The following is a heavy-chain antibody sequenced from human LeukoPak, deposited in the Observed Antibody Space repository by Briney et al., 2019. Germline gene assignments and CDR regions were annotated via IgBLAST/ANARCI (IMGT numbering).Heavy chain of an antibody. J-gene: IGHJ5*02. D-gene: IGHD1-20*01. CDR2: IYPGDSDT. V-gene: IGHV5-51*01. CDR1: GYSFTNFW. Sequence: GESLKISCKGSGYSFTNFWIGWVRQMPGKGLEWMGIIYPGDSDTRYSPSFQGQVTISADKSISTAYLQWSSLKASDTAMYYCARHHFSHFGITGTAGHWFDPWGQGTLVTVSS. CDR3: ARHHFSHFGITGTAGHWFDP.